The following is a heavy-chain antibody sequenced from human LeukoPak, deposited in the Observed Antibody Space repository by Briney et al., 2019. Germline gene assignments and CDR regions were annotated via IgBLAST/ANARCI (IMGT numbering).Heavy chain of an antibody. CDR3: AKEGRSLQTY. Sequence: PGGSLRLSCAASGFMFSSNWMSWVRLAPGKGLEWVANIKEDGTETYYVDSVKGQFTISRDNAKNSLYLQMNSLRVEDTAVYYCAKEGRSLQTYWGQGTVVTVSS. J-gene: IGHJ4*02. CDR1: GFMFSSNW. D-gene: IGHD5-24*01. CDR2: IKEDGTET. V-gene: IGHV3-7*03.